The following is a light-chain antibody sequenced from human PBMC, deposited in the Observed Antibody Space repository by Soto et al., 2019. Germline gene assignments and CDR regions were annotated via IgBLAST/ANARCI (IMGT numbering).Light chain of an antibody. J-gene: IGLJ1*01. V-gene: IGLV2-14*01. Sequence: QSALTQPASVSGSPGQSITISCTGTSSDVGGYNYVSWYQQHPGKAPKLMIYDVSNRPSGVSNRFSGSKSGNTASLTISGPQAEDEADYYCSSYTSSRIVFGTGTKVTVL. CDR3: SSYTSSRIV. CDR2: DVS. CDR1: SSDVGGYNY.